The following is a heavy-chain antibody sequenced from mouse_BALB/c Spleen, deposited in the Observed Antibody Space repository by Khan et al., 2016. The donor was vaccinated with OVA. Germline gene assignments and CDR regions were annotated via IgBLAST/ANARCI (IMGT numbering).Heavy chain of an antibody. CDR2: IDPYNGGT. V-gene: IGHV1S135*01. D-gene: IGHD1-1*01. CDR3: ARTDYYGSSYYFDY. J-gene: IGHJ2*01. CDR1: GYSFTDYN. Sequence: VQLQQSGPELVKPGASVKVSCKASGYSFTDYNMFWVKQSHGKSLEWIGYIDPYNGGTRYNQKFKGKATLTFDKSSSTAFMHLRSLTSEYSAVFYCARTDYYGSSYYFDYWVPGTTLTVSS.